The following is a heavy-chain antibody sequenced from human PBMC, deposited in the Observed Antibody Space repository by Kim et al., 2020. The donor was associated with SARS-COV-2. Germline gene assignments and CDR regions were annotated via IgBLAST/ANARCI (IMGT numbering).Heavy chain of an antibody. V-gene: IGHV4-39*01. Sequence: SETLSLTCTVSGGSISSSSYYWGWIRQPPGKGLEWIGSIYYSGSTYYNPSLKSRVTISVDTSKNQFSLKLSSVTAADTAVYYCARAPGLKLAAAGNWFDPWGQGTLVTVSS. D-gene: IGHD6-13*01. CDR1: GGSISSSSYY. J-gene: IGHJ5*02. CDR2: IYYSGST. CDR3: ARAPGLKLAAAGNWFDP.